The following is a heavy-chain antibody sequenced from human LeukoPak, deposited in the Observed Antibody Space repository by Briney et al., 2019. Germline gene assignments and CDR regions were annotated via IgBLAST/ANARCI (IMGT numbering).Heavy chain of an antibody. Sequence: SETLSLTCTVSGGSISSYYWSWIRQPPGKGLEWIGYIYYTGSTNYTPSLNSRVTISVDTSKNQFSLKLSSVTAADTAVYYCAREGSGYDAFDIWGQGTMVIVSS. J-gene: IGHJ3*02. CDR3: AREGSGYDAFDI. V-gene: IGHV4-59*01. D-gene: IGHD5-12*01. CDR2: IYYTGST. CDR1: GGSISSYY.